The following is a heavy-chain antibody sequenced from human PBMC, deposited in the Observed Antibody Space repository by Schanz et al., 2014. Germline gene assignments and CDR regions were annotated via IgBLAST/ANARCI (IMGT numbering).Heavy chain of an antibody. Sequence: EVQLLESGGGLVQPGGSLRLSCAASGFSFRKSAMSWVRQAPGKGLEWVGRITNKPNNYNTEYAASVKGRFTISRDDSRNSLYLQMSSLKTEDTAVYYCVRLDVHDYWGQGTLVTVSA. CDR2: ITNKPNNYNT. CDR1: GFSFRKSA. V-gene: IGHV3-72*01. CDR3: VRLDVHDY. D-gene: IGHD3-16*01. J-gene: IGHJ4*02.